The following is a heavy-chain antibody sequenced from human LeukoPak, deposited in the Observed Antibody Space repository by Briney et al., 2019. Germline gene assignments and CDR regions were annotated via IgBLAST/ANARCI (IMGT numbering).Heavy chain of an antibody. CDR1: GGSISSSSYY. V-gene: IGHV4-39*07. Sequence: SETLSLTCAVSGGSISSSSYYWGWIRQPPGKGLEWIGSIYYSGSAYYSPSLKSRVTMSVDTSKNQFFLNLSSVTAAGTAVYYCARVSDAVMFDYWGQGTLVTVSS. D-gene: IGHD3-16*01. CDR3: ARVSDAVMFDY. J-gene: IGHJ4*02. CDR2: IYYSGSA.